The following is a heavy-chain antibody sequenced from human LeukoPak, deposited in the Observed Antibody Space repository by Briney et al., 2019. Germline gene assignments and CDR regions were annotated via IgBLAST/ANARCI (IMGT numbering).Heavy chain of an antibody. CDR2: IYYSGST. Sequence: PSETLSLTCTVSGGSISSSSYYWGWIRQPPGKGLGWIGSIYYSGSTYYNPSLKSRVTISVDTSKNQFSLKLSSVTAADTAVYYCARRVWWRYYFDYWGQGTLVTVSS. CDR1: GGSISSSSYY. V-gene: IGHV4-39*07. J-gene: IGHJ4*02. D-gene: IGHD2-21*01. CDR3: ARRVWWRYYFDY.